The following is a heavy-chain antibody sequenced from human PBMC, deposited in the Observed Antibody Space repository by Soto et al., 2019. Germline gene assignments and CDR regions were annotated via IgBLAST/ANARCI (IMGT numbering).Heavy chain of an antibody. V-gene: IGHV3-21*01. CDR1: GFTFNDFS. D-gene: IGHD6-19*01. Sequence: ESGGGLVKPGGSLRLSCAASGFTFNDFSMNWVRQAPGKGLEWVSSISSGGSYRFYADSMKGRFTISRDNTKKSLYLQMNSLRAEDTAVFYCARSLRAVAGLDSFDIWGQGTVVTVSS. J-gene: IGHJ3*02. CDR2: ISSGGSYR. CDR3: ARSLRAVAGLDSFDI.